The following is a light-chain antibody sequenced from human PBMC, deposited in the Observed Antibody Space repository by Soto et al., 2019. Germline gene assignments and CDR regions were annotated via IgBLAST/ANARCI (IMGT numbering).Light chain of an antibody. CDR1: QSVSSD. CDR2: DAS. Sequence: EIVLTQSPATLSLSPGERANLSCRASQSVSSDLACYQQKPDQAPRLLIYDASNRATGIPARFSGGGSGTDFALTISSLEPEDFAVYDCLQRSNWPRTLDQGTKVEIK. J-gene: IGKJ1*01. V-gene: IGKV3-11*01. CDR3: LQRSNWPRT.